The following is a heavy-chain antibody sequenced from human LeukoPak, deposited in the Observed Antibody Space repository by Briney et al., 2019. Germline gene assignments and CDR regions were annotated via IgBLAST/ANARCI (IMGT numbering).Heavy chain of an antibody. CDR2: ISSSGGST. D-gene: IGHD1-1*01. Sequence: GGSLRLSCAASGYTFSSYAMSWARQAPRKGLEWASAISSSGGSTYYADSVKGRFTISRDNSKKTLYLQMNSLVAEARAVYYCAKWVDGTGGWFDHWGQGTLVTVSS. CDR1: GYTFSSYA. V-gene: IGHV3-23*01. CDR3: AKWVDGTGGWFDH. J-gene: IGHJ5*02.